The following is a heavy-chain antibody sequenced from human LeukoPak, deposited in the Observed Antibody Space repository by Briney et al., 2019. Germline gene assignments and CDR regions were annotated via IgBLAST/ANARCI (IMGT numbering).Heavy chain of an antibody. D-gene: IGHD3-22*01. Sequence: GGSLRLSCAASGFTFSSYAMHWVRQAPGKGLEWVAVISYDGSNKYYADSVKGRFTISRDNSKNTLYLQMNSLRAEDTAVYYCARGPGYYDSSGYPGSDYWGQGTLVTVSS. CDR1: GFTFSSYA. CDR2: ISYDGSNK. CDR3: ARGPGYYDSSGYPGSDY. J-gene: IGHJ4*02. V-gene: IGHV3-30*01.